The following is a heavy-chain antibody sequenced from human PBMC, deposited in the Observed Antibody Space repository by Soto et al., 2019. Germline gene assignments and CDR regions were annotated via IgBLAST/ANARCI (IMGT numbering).Heavy chain of an antibody. CDR3: ATYRSGWYDQWLFDD. Sequence: GGSLRLSCVASGFTFSSYAMHWVRQAPGKGLEWVAVISYDGSNKYYADSVKGRFTISRDNSKNTLYLQMNSLRAEDTAVYYCATYRSGWYDQWLFDDWGQGTPVTVSS. D-gene: IGHD6-19*01. CDR1: GFTFSSYA. J-gene: IGHJ4*02. CDR2: ISYDGSNK. V-gene: IGHV3-30*04.